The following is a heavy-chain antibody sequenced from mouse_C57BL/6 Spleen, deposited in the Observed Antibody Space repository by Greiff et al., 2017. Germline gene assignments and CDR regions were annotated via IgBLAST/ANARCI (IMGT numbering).Heavy chain of an antibody. D-gene: IGHD2-4*01. V-gene: IGHV1-55*01. CDR3: ARGDYDKDAMDY. J-gene: IGHJ4*01. CDR1: GYTFTSYW. CDR2: IYPGSGST. Sequence: QVQLQQPGAELVKPGASVKMSCKASGYTFTSYWITWVKQRPGQGLEWIGDIYPGSGSTNYNEKFKSKATLTVDTSSSTAYMQLSSLTSEDSAVYYCARGDYDKDAMDYWGQGTSVTVSS.